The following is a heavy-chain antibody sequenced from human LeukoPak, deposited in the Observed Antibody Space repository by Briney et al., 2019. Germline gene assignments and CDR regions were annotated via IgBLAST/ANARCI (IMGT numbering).Heavy chain of an antibody. Sequence: KPSETLSLTCSVSGVSISSNSYYWGWIRQPPGKGLKWIGSIYYSGTTYYNPSLKSRVTISVDTSKNQFSLKLSSVTAADTAVYCCARLGYYSTGYWGQGTLVTVSS. CDR2: IYYSGTT. CDR3: ARLGYYSTGY. J-gene: IGHJ4*02. CDR1: GVSISSNSYY. D-gene: IGHD2-15*01. V-gene: IGHV4-39*07.